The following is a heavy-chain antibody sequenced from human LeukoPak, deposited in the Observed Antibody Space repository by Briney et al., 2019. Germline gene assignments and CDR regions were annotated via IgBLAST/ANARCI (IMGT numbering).Heavy chain of an antibody. CDR3: ARGVAAAGSRLDP. J-gene: IGHJ5*02. V-gene: IGHV1-2*02. Sequence: GASVKVSCKTSGYGFTGYYIHWVRQAPGQGFEWLGWINPNNGGTKYAQEFQDSVSMTRDTSINIAYMELSSLRLDDTAVYYCARGVAAAGSRLDPWGQGTLITVSS. CDR2: INPNNGGT. D-gene: IGHD6-13*01. CDR1: GYGFTGYY.